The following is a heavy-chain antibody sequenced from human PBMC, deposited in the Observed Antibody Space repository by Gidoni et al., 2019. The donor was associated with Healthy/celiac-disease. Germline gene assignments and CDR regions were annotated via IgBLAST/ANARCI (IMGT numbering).Heavy chain of an antibody. CDR2: IIPIFGTA. J-gene: IGHJ6*02. CDR3: ARSGGIVATITAYYYGMDV. V-gene: IGHV1-69*01. CDR1: GGTFSSYA. D-gene: IGHD5-12*01. Sequence: QVQLVQSGAEVKKPGSSVKVSCKASGGTFSSYASSWVRQAPGQGLEWMGGIIPIFGTANYAQKFQGRVTITADESPSTAYMELSSLRSEDTAVYYCARSGGIVATITAYYYGMDVWGQGTTVTVSS.